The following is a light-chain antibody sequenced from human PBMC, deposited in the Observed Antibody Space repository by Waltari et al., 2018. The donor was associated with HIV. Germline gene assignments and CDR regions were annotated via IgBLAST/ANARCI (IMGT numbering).Light chain of an antibody. J-gene: IGLJ1*01. CDR2: SDD. Sequence: QSVLTQPPSVSEAPRQRVTISCSGRSSNIGNNAVNWYQQVPGKAPKLLIQSDDLYSSGAPDPFSCAKSGTAASLALRGLQAEDEADYYCAAWDDSLNGYVFGSGTKVTVL. CDR1: SSNIGNNA. V-gene: IGLV1-36*01. CDR3: AAWDDSLNGYV.